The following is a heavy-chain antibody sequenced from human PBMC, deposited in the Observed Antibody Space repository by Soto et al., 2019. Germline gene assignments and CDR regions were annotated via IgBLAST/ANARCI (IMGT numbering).Heavy chain of an antibody. Sequence: QVQLVESGGGVVQPGRSLRLSCAASGFTFSSYAMHWVRQAPGKGLEWVAVISYDGSNKYYADSVKGRFTISRDNSKNTLYLQMNSLRGEDTAVYYCARDPPEDYGAYVLGGGAFDIWGQGTMVTVSS. CDR3: ARDPPEDYGAYVLGGGAFDI. V-gene: IGHV3-30-3*01. D-gene: IGHD4-17*01. CDR1: GFTFSSYA. J-gene: IGHJ3*02. CDR2: ISYDGSNK.